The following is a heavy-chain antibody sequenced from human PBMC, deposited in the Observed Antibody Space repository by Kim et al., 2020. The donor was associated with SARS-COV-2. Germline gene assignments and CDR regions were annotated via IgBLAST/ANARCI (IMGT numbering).Heavy chain of an antibody. D-gene: IGHD3-10*01. CDR1: GGTLIKYG. Sequence: SVKVSYKAPGGTLIKYGISWVRQAPGQGLEWMGGIIPMYGVTNYAQKLRGRVTITADGFTSVSDMELSSLRSDDTAVYYCARDRDYSSGSEMAFDIWGQGTMVTVSS. V-gene: IGHV1-69*13. J-gene: IGHJ3*02. CDR3: ARDRDYSSGSEMAFDI. CDR2: IIPMYGVT.